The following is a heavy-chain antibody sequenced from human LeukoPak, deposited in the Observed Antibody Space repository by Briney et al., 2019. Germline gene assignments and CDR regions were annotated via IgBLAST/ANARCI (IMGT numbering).Heavy chain of an antibody. V-gene: IGHV4-30-4*01. D-gene: IGHD6-6*01. Sequence: SETLSLTCTVSGGSISSGDYYWSWIRQPPGKGLEWIGNIYYSGSTYYNPSLRSRATISVDTSKNQFSLKLSSVPAADTAVYYCARLGMYSTSFGYWGQGTLVTVSS. CDR1: GGSISSGDYY. CDR3: ARLGMYSTSFGY. J-gene: IGHJ4*02. CDR2: IYYSGST.